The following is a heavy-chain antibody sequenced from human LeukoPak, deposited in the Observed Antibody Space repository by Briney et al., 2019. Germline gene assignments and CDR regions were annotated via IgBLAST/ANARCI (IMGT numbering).Heavy chain of an antibody. CDR1: GSTFSSNT. D-gene: IGHD6-13*01. CDR2: ISGSGGST. J-gene: IGHJ6*04. Sequence: PGGSLRLSCAAPGSTFSSNTMSWVRLAPGEGLGWVSAISGSGGSTYYADSVKGRFTISRDNSKNTLYLQMNSLRAEDTAVYYCAKDGAAAGYYYYGMDVWGKGTTVTVSS. CDR3: AKDGAAAGYYYYGMDV. V-gene: IGHV3-23*01.